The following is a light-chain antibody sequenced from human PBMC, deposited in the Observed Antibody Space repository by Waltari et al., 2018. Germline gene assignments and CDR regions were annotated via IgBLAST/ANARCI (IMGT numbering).Light chain of an antibody. Sequence: QVTQSPSSVSASVGDTVTITCRANQDIRTLLVWNQQKAEKAPKLLIYSASTLQDGVPSRFSGSGSGTEFTLTIDSLQPEDFATYYCEQVHSFPITFGGGTKVEIK. CDR1: QDIRTL. CDR3: EQVHSFPIT. V-gene: IGKV1D-12*01. J-gene: IGKJ4*01. CDR2: SAS.